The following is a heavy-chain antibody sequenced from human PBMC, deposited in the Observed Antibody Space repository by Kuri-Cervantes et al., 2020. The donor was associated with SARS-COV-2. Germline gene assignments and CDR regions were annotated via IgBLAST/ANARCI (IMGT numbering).Heavy chain of an antibody. J-gene: IGHJ4*02. CDR3: ARLFHWPGFFLAPFDY. CDR1: GYSFTSYW. V-gene: IGHV5-51*01. D-gene: IGHD2/OR15-2a*01. Sequence: GGSLRLSCKGSGYSFTSYWIGWVRQMPGKGLEWMGIIYPGDSDTRYSPSFQGQVTISADKSISTAYLQWSSLKASDTAMYYCARLFHWPGFFLAPFDYWGQGTLVTVSS. CDR2: IYPGDSDT.